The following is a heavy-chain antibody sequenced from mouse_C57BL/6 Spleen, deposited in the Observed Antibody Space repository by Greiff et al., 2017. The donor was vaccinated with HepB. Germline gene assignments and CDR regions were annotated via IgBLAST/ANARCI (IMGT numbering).Heavy chain of an antibody. J-gene: IGHJ1*03. CDR3: ARSGDDYPYFDV. CDR2: IYPGDGST. V-gene: IGHV1-78*01. CDR1: GYTFTDHT. D-gene: IGHD2-4*01. Sequence: QVQLQQSDAELVKPGASVKISCKVSGYTFTDHTIHWMKQRPEQGLEWIGYIYPGDGSTKYDEKFKGKATLTADKSSSTAYMKLNSLPYEDAAAYFCARSGDDYPYFDVWGTGTPVTVSS.